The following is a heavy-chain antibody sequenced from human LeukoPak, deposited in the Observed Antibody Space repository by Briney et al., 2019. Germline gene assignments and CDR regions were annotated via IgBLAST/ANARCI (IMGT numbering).Heavy chain of an antibody. CDR3: AKRVVPARHFAY. D-gene: IGHD2-2*01. J-gene: IGHJ4*02. CDR2: ISGSGGST. Sequence: GGSLRLSCAPSGFTFSSYAMSWVRQAPGKGLEWVSAISGSGGSTYYADSVKGRFTISRDNSKHTLYLKMNSLRAEDTAVYYCAKRVVPARHFAYWGQGTLVTVSS. V-gene: IGHV3-23*01. CDR1: GFTFSSYA.